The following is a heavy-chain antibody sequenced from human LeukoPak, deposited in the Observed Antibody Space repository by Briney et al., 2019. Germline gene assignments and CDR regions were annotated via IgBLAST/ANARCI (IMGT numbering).Heavy chain of an antibody. V-gene: IGHV4-34*01. CDR3: ARGGYGHILNPYYFDY. CDR2: INESGST. Sequence: SSETLSLTCSFYGGSLSGYYWSWIRQSPGKGLEWIGDINESGSTNYNPSLKSRVTISVDTSKNQFSLKLSSVTAADTAVYYCARGGYGHILNPYYFDYWGQGTLVTVSS. CDR1: GGSLSGYY. D-gene: IGHD5-12*01. J-gene: IGHJ4*02.